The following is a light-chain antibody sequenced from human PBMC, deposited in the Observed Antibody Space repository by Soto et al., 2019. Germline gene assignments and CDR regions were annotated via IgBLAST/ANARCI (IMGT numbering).Light chain of an antibody. V-gene: IGKV1-12*01. CDR2: GAS. CDR3: QHTNSFPLP. CDR1: EGISIW. Sequence: DIQMTQSPSSVSASVGDRVTITCRASEGISIWLAWYQQKPGKAPKILIYGASSLESGVPSRFRGSGSGTDVTLNICSLQRKYFGTTYCQHTNSFPLPFGPGTKVAI. J-gene: IGKJ3*01.